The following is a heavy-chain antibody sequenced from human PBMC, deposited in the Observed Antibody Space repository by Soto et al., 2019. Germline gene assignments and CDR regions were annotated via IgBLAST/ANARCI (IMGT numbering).Heavy chain of an antibody. V-gene: IGHV1-69*06. D-gene: IGHD1-1*01. CDR1: GGTFSSYA. Sequence: QVQLVQSGAEVKKPGSSVKVSCKASGGTFSSYAISWVRQAPGQGLEWMGGIIPIFGTANYAQKIQGRVTITADKSTSTAYMELSSLRSEDTAVYYCATIPSKITGTPYYDYGMDVWGQGNTVTVAS. J-gene: IGHJ6*02. CDR2: IIPIFGTA. CDR3: ATIPSKITGTPYYDYGMDV.